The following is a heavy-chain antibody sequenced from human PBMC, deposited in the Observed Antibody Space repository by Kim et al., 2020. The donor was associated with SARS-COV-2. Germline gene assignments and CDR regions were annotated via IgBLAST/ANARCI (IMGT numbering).Heavy chain of an antibody. CDR1: GFTFSSYG. V-gene: IGHV3-30*18. J-gene: IGHJ6*02. D-gene: IGHD4-4*01. Sequence: GGSLRLSCAASGFTFSSYGMHWVRQAPGKGLEWVAVISYDGSNKYYADSVKGRFTISRDNSKNTLYLQMNSLRAEDTAVYYCAKDDYSRYYYYYGMDVWGQGTTVTVSS. CDR2: ISYDGSNK. CDR3: AKDDYSRYYYYYGMDV.